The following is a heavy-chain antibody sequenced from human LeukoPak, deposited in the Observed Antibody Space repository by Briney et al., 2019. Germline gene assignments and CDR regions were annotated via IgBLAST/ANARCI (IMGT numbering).Heavy chain of an antibody. CDR3: AKDLYRNVFDY. CDR2: ISISDGST. V-gene: IGHV3-23*01. D-gene: IGHD1-26*01. CDR1: GFIFSNYA. J-gene: IGHJ4*02. Sequence: PGGSLRPSCAASGFIFSNYAISWVRQAPGKGLEWVSVISISDGSTYYADSVTGRFTISRDNSKNTVYLQMNSLRAEDTAVYYCAKDLYRNVFDYWGQGTLVTVSS.